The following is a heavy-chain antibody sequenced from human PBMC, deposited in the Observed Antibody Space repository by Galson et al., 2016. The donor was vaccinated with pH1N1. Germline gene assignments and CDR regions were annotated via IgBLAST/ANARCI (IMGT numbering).Heavy chain of an antibody. CDR2: ISYDGSNK. CDR1: GFTFSSYG. CDR3: AKVVRGSSWPSFDY. D-gene: IGHD6-13*01. V-gene: IGHV3-30*18. Sequence: SLRLSCAASGFTFSSYGFHWVRQAPGKGLEWVAVISYDGSNKYYADSVKGRFTISRDNSKNTLYLQMNSLRAEDTAVYYCAKVVRGSSWPSFDYWGQGTLATVSS. J-gene: IGHJ4*02.